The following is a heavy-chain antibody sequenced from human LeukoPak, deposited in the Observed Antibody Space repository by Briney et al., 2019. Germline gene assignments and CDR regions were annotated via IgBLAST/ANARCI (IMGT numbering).Heavy chain of an antibody. J-gene: IGHJ5*02. CDR2: ISAYNGNT. D-gene: IGHD3-10*01. CDR3: ARITKYGSGSYDWFDP. CDR1: GYTFTSYD. V-gene: IGHV1-18*01. Sequence: ASVKVSCKASGYTFTSYDINWVRQAPGQGLEWMGWISAYNGNTNYAQKLQGRVTMTTDTSTSTAYMELRSLRSDDTAVYYCARITKYGSGSYDWFDPWGQGTLVTVSS.